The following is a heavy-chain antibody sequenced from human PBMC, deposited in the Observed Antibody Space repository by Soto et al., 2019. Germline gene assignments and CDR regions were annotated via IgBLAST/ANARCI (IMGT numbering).Heavy chain of an antibody. Sequence: EMQLVESGGGLVQPGGSLRLSCAASGFTFSTYNMHWVRQAPGKGLEWVSYISDSSRTIYYADSVKDRFTISRDNAKHSLYLQMTSLRDEDTAVYYCASDVADFMGGKTWFDPWGQGTLVTVSS. V-gene: IGHV3-48*02. CDR1: GFTFSTYN. CDR2: ISDSSRTI. CDR3: ASDVADFMGGKTWFDP. J-gene: IGHJ5*02. D-gene: IGHD3-3*01.